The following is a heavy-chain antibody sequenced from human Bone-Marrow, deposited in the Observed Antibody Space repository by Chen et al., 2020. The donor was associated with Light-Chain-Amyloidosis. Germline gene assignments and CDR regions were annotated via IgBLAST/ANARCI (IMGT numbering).Heavy chain of an antibody. CDR3: ARVGVDLGFDY. J-gene: IGHJ4*02. D-gene: IGHD5-12*01. CDR2: INHSGSP. Sequence: QVQLQQWGAGLLKPSETLSLTCAVYGGSFSGYYWSWIRQPPGKGLEWLGEINHSGSPNYNPSLKSRVTISVDTSKNQFSLKLSSVTAADTAVYYCARVGVDLGFDYWGQGTLVTVSS. V-gene: IGHV4-34*01. CDR1: GGSFSGYY.